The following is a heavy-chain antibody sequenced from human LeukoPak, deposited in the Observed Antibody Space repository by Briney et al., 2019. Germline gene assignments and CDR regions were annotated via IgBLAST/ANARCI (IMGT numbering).Heavy chain of an antibody. CDR1: GGSFSGYY. J-gene: IGHJ6*03. V-gene: IGHV4-34*01. CDR2: INHSGST. CDR3: ARSSSSPSYYYYYMDV. Sequence: PSETLSLTCAVYGGSFSGYYWSWIRQPPGKGLEWIGEINHSGSTNYNPSLKSRVTISVDTSKNQFSLKLSSVTAADTAVYYCARSSSSPSYYYYYMDVWGKGTTVTVSS. D-gene: IGHD6-6*01.